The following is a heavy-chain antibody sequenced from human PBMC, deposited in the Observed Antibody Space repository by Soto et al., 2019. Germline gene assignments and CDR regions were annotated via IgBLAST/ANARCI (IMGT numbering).Heavy chain of an antibody. Sequence: GGSLRLSCAASGFTFDDYAMHWVRQAPGKGLEWVSGISWNSGSIGYADSVKGRFTISRDNAKNSLYLQMNSLRAEDTALYYCAKDGSGWKNYFDYWGQGTLVTVSS. J-gene: IGHJ4*02. D-gene: IGHD6-19*01. V-gene: IGHV3-9*01. CDR1: GFTFDDYA. CDR3: AKDGSGWKNYFDY. CDR2: ISWNSGSI.